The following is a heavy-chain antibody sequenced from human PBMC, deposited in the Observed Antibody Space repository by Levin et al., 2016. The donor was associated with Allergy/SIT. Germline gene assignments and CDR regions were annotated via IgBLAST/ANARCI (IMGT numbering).Heavy chain of an antibody. D-gene: IGHD6-13*01. V-gene: IGHV4-34*01. Sequence: SETLSLTCAVYGGSFSGYYRSWIRQPPGKGLEWIGEINHSGSTNYNPSLKSRVSISVDTSKNQFSMKLSSVTAADTAVYYCARGGIGIAAAGISYFDYWGQGTLVTVSS. J-gene: IGHJ4*02. CDR3: ARGGIGIAAAGISYFDY. CDR1: GGSFSGYY. CDR2: INHSGST.